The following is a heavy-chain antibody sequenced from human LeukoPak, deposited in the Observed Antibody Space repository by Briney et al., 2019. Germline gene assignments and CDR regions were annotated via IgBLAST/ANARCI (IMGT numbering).Heavy chain of an antibody. CDR2: IWYDGSNK. J-gene: IGHJ4*02. D-gene: IGHD6-19*01. V-gene: IGHV3-33*08. Sequence: PGGSLRLSCAASGFTFSSYGMHWVRQAPGNGLEWVAVIWYDGSNKYYADSVKGRFTISRDNSKNTLYLQMNSLRAEDTAVYYCARDRWSSGWLGALDYWGQGTLVTVSS. CDR3: ARDRWSSGWLGALDY. CDR1: GFTFSSYG.